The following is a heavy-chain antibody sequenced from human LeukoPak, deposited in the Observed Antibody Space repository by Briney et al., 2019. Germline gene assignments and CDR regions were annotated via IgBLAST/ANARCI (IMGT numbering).Heavy chain of an antibody. J-gene: IGHJ4*02. CDR1: GFTFSSYW. V-gene: IGHV3-74*01. CDR2: INSDGSST. Sequence: GGSLRLSCAASGFTFSSYWIHWVRQAPGKGLVWVSRINSDGSSTSYADSVKGRFTISRDNAKNTLYLQMNSLRAEDTAVYYCESWSGYPYRTDYWGQGTLVTVSS. D-gene: IGHD3-3*01. CDR3: ESWSGYPYRTDY.